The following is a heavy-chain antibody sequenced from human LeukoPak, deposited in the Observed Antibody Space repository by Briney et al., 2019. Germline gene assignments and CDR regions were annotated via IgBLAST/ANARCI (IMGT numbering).Heavy chain of an antibody. CDR3: ARGGPVYSSSWYWFDP. Sequence: PSETLSLTCAVYGGSFSGYYWSWIRQPPGKGLEWIGEISHSGSTNYNPSLKSRVTISVDTSKNQFSLKLSSVTAADTAVYYCARGGPVYSSSWYWFDPWGQGTLVTVSS. J-gene: IGHJ5*02. CDR2: ISHSGST. D-gene: IGHD6-13*01. V-gene: IGHV4-34*01. CDR1: GGSFSGYY.